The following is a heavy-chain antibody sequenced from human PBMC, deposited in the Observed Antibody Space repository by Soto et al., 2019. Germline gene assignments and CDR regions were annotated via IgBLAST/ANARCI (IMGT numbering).Heavy chain of an antibody. CDR1: GFTFSSYA. J-gene: IGHJ4*02. CDR3: AKDRYYYDSSGYQPLGY. D-gene: IGHD3-22*01. Sequence: EVQLLESGGGLVQPGGSLRLSCAASGFTFSSYAMSWVRQAPGKGLEWVSAISGSGGSTYYADSVKGRFTISRDNSKNTLYLQMNSLRAEDTAVYYCAKDRYYYDSSGYQPLGYWGQGTLVTVSS. CDR2: ISGSGGST. V-gene: IGHV3-23*01.